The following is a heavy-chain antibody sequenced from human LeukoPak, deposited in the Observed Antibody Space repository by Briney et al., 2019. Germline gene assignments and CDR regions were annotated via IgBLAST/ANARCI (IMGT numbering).Heavy chain of an antibody. D-gene: IGHD5-24*01. Sequence: GGSLRLSCAASGFTFSSYEMNWVRQAPGKGLEWVSYISSSGSTIYYADSVKGRFTISRDNAKNLLYLQMNSLRAEDTAVYYCARDRMAQGWFDPWGQGTLVTVSS. CDR3: ARDRMAQGWFDP. J-gene: IGHJ5*02. CDR1: GFTFSSYE. V-gene: IGHV3-48*03. CDR2: ISSSGSTI.